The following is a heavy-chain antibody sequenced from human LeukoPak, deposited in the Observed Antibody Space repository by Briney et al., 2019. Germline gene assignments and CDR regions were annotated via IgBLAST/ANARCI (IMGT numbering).Heavy chain of an antibody. V-gene: IGHV1-69*13. CDR1: GGTFSSYA. J-gene: IGHJ6*03. CDR2: IIPIFGTA. CDR3: AREPAVTIEPNYYYYYYMDV. Sequence: GASVKVSCKASGGTFSSYAISWVRQAPGQGLEWTGGIIPIFGTANYAQKSQGRVTITADESTSTAYMELSSLRSEDTAVYYCAREPAVTIEPNYYYYYYMDVWGKGTTVTVSS. D-gene: IGHD4-17*01.